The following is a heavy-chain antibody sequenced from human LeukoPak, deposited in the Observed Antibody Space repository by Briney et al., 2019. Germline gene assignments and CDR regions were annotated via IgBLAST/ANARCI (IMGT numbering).Heavy chain of an antibody. V-gene: IGHV1-18*01. CDR3: ARDPSYYDFWSGYWSMDAFDI. CDR1: GYTFISYG. J-gene: IGHJ3*02. CDR2: ISAYNGNT. Sequence: ASVKVSCKASGYTFISYGISWVRQAPGQGLEWMGWISAYNGNTNYAQKLQGRVTMTTDTSTSTAYMELRSLRSDDTAVYYCARDPSYYDFWSGYWSMDAFDIWGQGTMVTVSS. D-gene: IGHD3-3*01.